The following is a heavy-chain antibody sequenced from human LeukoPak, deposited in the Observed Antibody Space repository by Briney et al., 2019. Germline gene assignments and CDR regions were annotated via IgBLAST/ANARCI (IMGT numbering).Heavy chain of an antibody. V-gene: IGHV3-30*02. CDR2: IRYDGSNK. CDR3: ARDFGITWAQYYFDY. CDR1: GFIFSNYD. Sequence: GGSLRLSCAASGFIFSNYDMHWVRQAPGKGLEWVAFIRYDGSNKYYTDSVKGRFTISRDDSKNTLYLQMDSLRTDDTAMYYCARDFGITWAQYYFDYWGQGTLVTVSS. D-gene: IGHD3-10*01. J-gene: IGHJ4*02.